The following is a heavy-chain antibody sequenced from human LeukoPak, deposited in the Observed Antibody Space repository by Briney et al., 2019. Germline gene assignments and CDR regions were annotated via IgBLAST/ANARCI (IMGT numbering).Heavy chain of an antibody. CDR3: ARGLFFKPNANSYYYYYYMDV. J-gene: IGHJ6*03. V-gene: IGHV4-34*01. CDR2: INHSGST. Sequence: SETLSLTCAVYGGSFSGYYWSWIRQPPGKGLEWIGEINHSGSTNYNPSLKSRVTISVDTSKNQFSLKLSSVTAADTAVYYCARGLFFKPNANSYYYYYYMDVWGKGTTVTVSS. CDR1: GGSFSGYY. D-gene: IGHD3-3*01.